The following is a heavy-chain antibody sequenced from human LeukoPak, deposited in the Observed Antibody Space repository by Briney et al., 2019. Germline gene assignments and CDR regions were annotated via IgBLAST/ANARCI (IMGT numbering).Heavy chain of an antibody. CDR2: MYQSGNT. Sequence: SETLSLTCNVSGYSLSSGFYWGWIRQPPGKGLEWIVSMYQSGNTIYNPSLKSRVTISIDTSKNHYSLKLRSVTAADTAVYYCARTLSDSSPVATWGQGTLVTDSS. V-gene: IGHV4-38-2*02. CDR3: ARTLSDSSPVAT. D-gene: IGHD3-22*01. J-gene: IGHJ4*02. CDR1: GYSLSSGFY.